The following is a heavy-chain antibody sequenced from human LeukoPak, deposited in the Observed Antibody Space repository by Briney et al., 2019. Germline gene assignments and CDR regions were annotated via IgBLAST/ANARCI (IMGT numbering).Heavy chain of an antibody. D-gene: IGHD4-23*01. CDR3: AGDYEGNLAFDI. J-gene: IGHJ3*02. CDR2: ISSSSTYI. V-gene: IGHV3-21*01. Sequence: KPGGSLRLSCAASGFSFSNCSMNWVRQAPGKGREWVSSISSSSTYIYYADSLEGRFTISRDNVRNSLYLQMNSLRAEDTAVYYCAGDYEGNLAFDIWGQGTMVTVSS. CDR1: GFSFSNCS.